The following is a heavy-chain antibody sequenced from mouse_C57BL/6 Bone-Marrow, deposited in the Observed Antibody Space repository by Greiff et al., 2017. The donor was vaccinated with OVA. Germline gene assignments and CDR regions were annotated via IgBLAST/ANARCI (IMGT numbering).Heavy chain of an antibody. D-gene: IGHD2-5*01. CDR2: IYPYNGVS. J-gene: IGHJ3*01. V-gene: IGHV1-31*01. CDR3: ARGSAYYSNSFAY. CDR1: GYSFTGSY. Sequence: VQLQQSGPELVKPGASVKISCKASGYSFTGSYMHWVKQSHGNILDWIGYIYPYNGVSSYNQKFKGKATLTVDKSSSTAYMALPSLTSEDSAVYDCARGSAYYSNSFAYWGQGTLVTVSA.